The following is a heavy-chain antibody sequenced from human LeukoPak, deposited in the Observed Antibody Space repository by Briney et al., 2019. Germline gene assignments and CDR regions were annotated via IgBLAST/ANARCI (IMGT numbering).Heavy chain of an antibody. CDR1: GYTFTSYY. D-gene: IGHD3-10*01. J-gene: IGHJ4*02. Sequence: ASVKVSCKASGYTFTSYYMHWVRHAPGQGLEWMGIINPSGGSTSYAQKFEGRVTMTRDTSTSTVYMELSSLRSEDTAVYYCATHAMVRGVTTFDYWGQGTLVTVSS. CDR3: ATHAMVRGVTTFDY. V-gene: IGHV1-46*03. CDR2: INPSGGST.